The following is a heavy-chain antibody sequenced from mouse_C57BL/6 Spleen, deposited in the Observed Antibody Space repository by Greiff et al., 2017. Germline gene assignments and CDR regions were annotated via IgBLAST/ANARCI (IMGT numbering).Heavy chain of an antibody. D-gene: IGHD1-2*01. V-gene: IGHV1-69*01. Sequence: VKLQQPGAELVMPGASVKLSCKASGYTFTSYWMHWVKQRPGQGLEWIGEIDPSDSYTNYNQKFKGKSTLTVDKSSSTAYMQLSSLTSEDSAVYYCARTGLLRPTWFAYWGQGTLVTVSA. CDR2: IDPSDSYT. J-gene: IGHJ3*01. CDR1: GYTFTSYW. CDR3: ARTGLLRPTWFAY.